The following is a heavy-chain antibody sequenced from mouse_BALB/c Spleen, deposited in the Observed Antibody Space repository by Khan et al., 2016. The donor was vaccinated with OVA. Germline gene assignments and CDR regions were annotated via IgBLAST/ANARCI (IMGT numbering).Heavy chain of an antibody. CDR1: GYTFSNYA. V-gene: IGHV5-6-5*01. CDR2: ISSGGSL. J-gene: IGHJ3*01. Sequence: EVQLVQSGGGLVKPGGSLKVSCAASGYTFSNYAMSWVRQTPEKRLEWVASISSGGSLYYPDSEKGRFTTSRDNARTILYLQLSSLRSEDTAMYYCARGYWFVYWGQGTLVTVSA. CDR3: ARGYWFVY.